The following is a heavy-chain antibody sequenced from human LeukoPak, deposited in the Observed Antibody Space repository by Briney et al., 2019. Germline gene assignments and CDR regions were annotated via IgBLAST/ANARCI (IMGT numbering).Heavy chain of an antibody. D-gene: IGHD2-2*01. CDR1: GFTFSSYA. Sequence: GGSLRLSCAASGFTFSSYAMSWVRQAPGKGLEWVSAISGSGGSTYYADSVKGRFTISRGNSKNTLYLQMNSLRAEDTAVYYCASPLYCSSTSCHYYYYYGMDVWGQGTTVTVSS. V-gene: IGHV3-23*01. J-gene: IGHJ6*02. CDR2: ISGSGGST. CDR3: ASPLYCSSTSCHYYYYYGMDV.